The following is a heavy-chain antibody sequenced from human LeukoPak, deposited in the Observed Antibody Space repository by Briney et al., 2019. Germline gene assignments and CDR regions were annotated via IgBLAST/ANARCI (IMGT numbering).Heavy chain of an antibody. CDR2: VSGSGGST. J-gene: IGHJ4*02. Sequence: GGSLRLSCAASGFTFSSYAMSWVRQAPGKGLEWVSAVSGSGGSTYYADSVKGRFTISRDNSKNTLYLRMNSLRAEDTAVYYCAKQACSSTSCYDFDYWGQGTLVTVSS. CDR1: GFTFSSYA. D-gene: IGHD2-2*01. CDR3: AKQACSSTSCYDFDY. V-gene: IGHV3-23*01.